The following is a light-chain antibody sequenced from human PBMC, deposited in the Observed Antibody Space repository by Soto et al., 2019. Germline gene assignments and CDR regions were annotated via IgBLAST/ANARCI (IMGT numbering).Light chain of an antibody. CDR2: GAS. J-gene: IGKJ5*01. Sequence: ILLTPFPGTVSFSPVARSPLSCMASQSVSSRSLAWYQQKPGQAPRLLIYGASSRATGIPDRFSGSGSGTEFTLTISSLQSEDFAVYYCQQYHNWPITFGQGTRLEIK. V-gene: IGKV3-20*01. CDR3: QQYHNWPIT. CDR1: QSVSSRS.